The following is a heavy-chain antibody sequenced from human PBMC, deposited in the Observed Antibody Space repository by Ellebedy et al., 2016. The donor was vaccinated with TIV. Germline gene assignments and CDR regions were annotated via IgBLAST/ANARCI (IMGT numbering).Heavy chain of an antibody. D-gene: IGHD4-11*01. CDR1: GYTFTNYG. J-gene: IGHJ4*02. Sequence: AASVKVSCKASGYTFTNYGLNWVRQAPGQGLQWMGLMNTKNGNPTYAQGLTGRFVFSLDTSVNTAYLQISSLKAEDTAVYYCARRDTVTTAIVYWGQGTLVTVSS. CDR2: MNTKNGNP. CDR3: ARRDTVTTAIVY. V-gene: IGHV7-4-1*02.